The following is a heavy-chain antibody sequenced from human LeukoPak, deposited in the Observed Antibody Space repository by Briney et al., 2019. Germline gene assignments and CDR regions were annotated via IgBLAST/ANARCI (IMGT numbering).Heavy chain of an antibody. V-gene: IGHV3-74*01. CDR3: ARAAYSNGWDF. CDR1: GFTFSSYW. D-gene: IGHD6-19*01. CDR2: TNRDATNT. Sequence: GGSLRLSCAASGFTFSSYWMVWVRHAPGKGLVWVSHTNRDATNTNYAGSVRGRFTVSRDNAKNTLYLQMDSLRAEDTAVYYCARAAYSNGWDFWGQGTLVTVSS. J-gene: IGHJ4*02.